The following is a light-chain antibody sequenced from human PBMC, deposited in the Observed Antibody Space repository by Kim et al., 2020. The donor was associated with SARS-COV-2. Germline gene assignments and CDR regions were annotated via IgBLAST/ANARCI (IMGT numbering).Light chain of an antibody. CDR2: KDT. V-gene: IGLV3-27*01. CDR1: VLAKTY. J-gene: IGLJ3*02. Sequence: SYELTQPSSVSVSPGQTARITCSGDVLAKTYVRWFQQKPGQAPILVIYKDTKRPSGIPERFSGSSSGTTATLTISGALVEDEADYYCYSAADNNRV. CDR3: YSAADNNRV.